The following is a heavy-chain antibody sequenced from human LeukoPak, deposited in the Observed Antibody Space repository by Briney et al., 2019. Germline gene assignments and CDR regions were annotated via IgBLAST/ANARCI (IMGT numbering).Heavy chain of an antibody. D-gene: IGHD3-22*01. CDR2: IYYSGST. J-gene: IGHJ4*02. V-gene: IGHV4-59*01. Sequence: SETLSLTCTVSGGSISSYYWSWIRQPPGKGLEWIGYIYYSGSTNYNPSLKSRVTISVDTSKNQFSLKLSSVTAADTAVYYCARAAAYHDSSGYDSYFDYWGQGTLVTVSS. CDR3: ARAAAYHDSSGYDSYFDY. CDR1: GGSISSYY.